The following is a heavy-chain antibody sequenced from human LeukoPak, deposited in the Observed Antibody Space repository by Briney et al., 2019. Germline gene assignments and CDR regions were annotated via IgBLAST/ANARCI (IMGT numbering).Heavy chain of an antibody. V-gene: IGHV3-48*03. CDR2: ISSSGSTI. D-gene: IGHD2-2*01. J-gene: IGHJ4*02. Sequence: PGGSLRPSCAASGFTFSSYEMNWVRQAPGKGLEWVSYISSSGSTIYYADSVKGRFTISRDNSKNTLYMQMNSLRAEDTAVYYCAKAVVIVPTATPFDYWGQGTLVTVSS. CDR1: GFTFSSYE. CDR3: AKAVVIVPTATPFDY.